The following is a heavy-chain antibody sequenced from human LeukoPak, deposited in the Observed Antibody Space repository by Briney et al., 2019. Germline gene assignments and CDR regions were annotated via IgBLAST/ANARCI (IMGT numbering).Heavy chain of an antibody. CDR3: ARDGAVTNGRYFDY. D-gene: IGHD4-17*01. V-gene: IGHV4-39*07. CDR2: IYYSGST. Sequence: PGGSLRLSCAASGFTFSSYAMSWVRQAPGKGLEWIGSIYYSGSTYYNPSLKSRVTISVDTSKNQFSLKLSSVTAADTAVYYCARDGAVTNGRYFDYWGQGTLVTVSS. CDR1: GFTFSSYA. J-gene: IGHJ4*02.